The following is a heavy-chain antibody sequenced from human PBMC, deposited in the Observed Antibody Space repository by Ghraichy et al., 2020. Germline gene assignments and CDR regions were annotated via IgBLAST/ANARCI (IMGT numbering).Heavy chain of an antibody. Sequence: SETLSLTCAVYGGSFSGYYWSWIRQPPGKGLEWIGEINHSGSTNYNPSLKSRVTISVDTSKNQFSLKLSSVTAADTAVYYCARERGPLWYYYDSSGYRGFFDYWRQGTLVTVSS. J-gene: IGHJ4*02. CDR2: INHSGST. V-gene: IGHV4-34*01. D-gene: IGHD3-22*01. CDR1: GGSFSGYY. CDR3: ARERGPLWYYYDSSGYRGFFDY.